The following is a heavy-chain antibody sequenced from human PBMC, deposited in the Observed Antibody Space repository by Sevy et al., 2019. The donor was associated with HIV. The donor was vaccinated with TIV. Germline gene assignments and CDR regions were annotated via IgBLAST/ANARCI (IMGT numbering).Heavy chain of an antibody. CDR3: AREKSGGGAGYHLDF. CDR2: IIWNGGSK. J-gene: IGHJ4*02. V-gene: IGHV3-20*04. Sequence: GGSLRLSCVASGFTFDDYGMSWVRQVPGKGLEWVSSIIWNGGSKTYEDSVKGRFIISRDNGKNSLYLQMNSLRAEDTALYFCAREKSGGGAGYHLDFWGQGTLVTVSS. CDR1: GFTFDDYG. D-gene: IGHD2-21*01.